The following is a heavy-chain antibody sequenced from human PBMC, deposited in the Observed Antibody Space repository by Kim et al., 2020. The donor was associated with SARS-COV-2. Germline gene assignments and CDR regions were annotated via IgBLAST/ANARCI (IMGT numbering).Heavy chain of an antibody. J-gene: IGHJ6*02. V-gene: IGHV3-30*03. CDR3: ARQGGAVTHLDL. CDR2: ISSRGDRI. CDR1: GFTFNLHA. Sequence: GRSLRLSCQSYGFTFNLHAMHWVRQGPGTGLEWVAFISSRGDRIYYKESLKGRFTISRDNSRGTLFLHMNSLRSDDSATYHCARQGGAVTHLDLWGQGT. D-gene: IGHD2-21*02.